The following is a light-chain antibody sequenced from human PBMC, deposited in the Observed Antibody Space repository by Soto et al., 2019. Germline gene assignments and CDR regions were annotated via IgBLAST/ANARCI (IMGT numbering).Light chain of an antibody. CDR2: KAS. V-gene: IGKV1-5*01. CDR1: QSLTKW. J-gene: IGKJ5*01. CDR3: QQYSSYPVS. Sequence: IQMTHSPSTLSASVGDRVNITCRASQSLTKWLAWYQQVPGNVPKLLIYKASTLESGVPSRFSGSGSGTEFTLTISSLQSGDSATYFCQQYSSYPVSFGQGTRLEIX.